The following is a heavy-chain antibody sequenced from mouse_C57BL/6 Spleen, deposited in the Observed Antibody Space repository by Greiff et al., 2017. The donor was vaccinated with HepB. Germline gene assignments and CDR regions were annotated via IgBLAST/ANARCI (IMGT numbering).Heavy chain of an antibody. CDR3: ARPPYYYGSSYWYFDV. D-gene: IGHD1-1*01. Sequence: EVQRVESGGGLVKPGGSLKLSCAASGFTFSDYGMHWVRQAPEKGLEWVAYISSGSSTIYYADTVKGRFTISRDNAKNTLFLQMTSLRSEDTAMYYCARPPYYYGSSYWYFDVWGTGTTVTVSS. CDR1: GFTFSDYG. CDR2: ISSGSSTI. J-gene: IGHJ1*03. V-gene: IGHV5-17*01.